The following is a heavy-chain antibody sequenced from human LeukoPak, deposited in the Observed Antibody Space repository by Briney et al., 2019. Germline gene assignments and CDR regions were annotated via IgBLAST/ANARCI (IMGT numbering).Heavy chain of an antibody. J-gene: IGHJ3*02. D-gene: IGHD3-3*01. CDR1: GGSISSYY. V-gene: IGHV4-59*01. CDR2: IYYSGST. Sequence: SETLSLTCTVSGGSISSYYWSWIRQPPGKGLEWIGYIYYSGSTNYNPSLKSRVTISVDTSKNQFSLKLSSVTAADTAVYYCARDSPTIFGVVGGAFDIWGQGTMVTVSS. CDR3: ARDSPTIFGVVGGAFDI.